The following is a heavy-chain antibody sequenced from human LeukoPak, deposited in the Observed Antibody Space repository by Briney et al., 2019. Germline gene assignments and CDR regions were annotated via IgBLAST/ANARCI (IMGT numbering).Heavy chain of an antibody. D-gene: IGHD5-12*01. Sequence: GGSLRLSCAASGFSFSTSPMSWLRQPPGKGLEWVSAINNGPGATFYRDSVRGRFTISSDDSKSTLYLQMNSLRAEETGTYYCAKTHYDLLDVWGQGTTVTVSS. CDR3: AKTHYDLLDV. V-gene: IGHV3-23*01. CDR1: GFSFSTSP. CDR2: INNGPGAT. J-gene: IGHJ6*02.